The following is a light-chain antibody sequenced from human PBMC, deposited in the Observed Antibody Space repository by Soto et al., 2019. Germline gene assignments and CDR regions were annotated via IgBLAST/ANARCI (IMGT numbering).Light chain of an antibody. Sequence: QSVLTQPASVSGSPGQSITISCTGTSSDIGGYNYVSWYQQHPGKAPKLMIYDVSNRPSGVSNRFSGSKSGSTASLTISGLQAEDEADYYCSSHTSSSTRVFGTGTKLTVL. V-gene: IGLV2-14*01. CDR1: SSDIGGYNY. J-gene: IGLJ1*01. CDR3: SSHTSSSTRV. CDR2: DVS.